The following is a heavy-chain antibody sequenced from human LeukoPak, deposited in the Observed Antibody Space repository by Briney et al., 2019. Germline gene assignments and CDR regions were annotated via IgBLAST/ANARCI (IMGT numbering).Heavy chain of an antibody. J-gene: IGHJ4*02. D-gene: IGHD6-13*01. V-gene: IGHV3-74*01. CDR2: INSDGSST. CDR3: ARGGIAAAGTVDY. Sequence: RGSLRLSCAASGFTFSSYWMHLVRQAPGKGLVWVSRINSDGSSTSHADSVKGRFTISRDNAKNTLYLQMNSLRAEDTAVYYCARGGIAAAGTVDYWGQGTLVTVSS. CDR1: GFTFSSYW.